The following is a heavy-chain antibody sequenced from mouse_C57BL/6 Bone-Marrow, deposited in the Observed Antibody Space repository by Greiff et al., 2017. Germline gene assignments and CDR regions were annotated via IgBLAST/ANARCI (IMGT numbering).Heavy chain of an antibody. Sequence: QVQLQQSGAELARPGASVKLSCKASGYTFTSYGISWVKQRTGQGLEWIGEIYPRSGNTYYNEKFKGKATLTADKSSRTAYMELRSLTSEDSAVYFCANYCGSSFAYWGQGTLVTVSA. J-gene: IGHJ3*01. CDR3: ANYCGSSFAY. D-gene: IGHD1-1*01. CDR1: GYTFTSYG. V-gene: IGHV1-81*01. CDR2: IYPRSGNT.